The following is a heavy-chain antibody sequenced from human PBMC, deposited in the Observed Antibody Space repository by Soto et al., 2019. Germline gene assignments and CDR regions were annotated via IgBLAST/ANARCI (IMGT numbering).Heavy chain of an antibody. CDR2: IYYSGST. CDR3: ARHIPGYSYGYLYYFDY. Sequence: QLQLQESGPGLVKPSETLSLTCTVSGGSISSSSYYWGWIRQPPGKGLEWIGSIYYSGSTYYNPSLKSRVTISVDTSKNQFSLKLSSVTAADTAVYYCARHIPGYSYGYLYYFDYWGQGTLVTVSS. D-gene: IGHD5-18*01. J-gene: IGHJ4*02. CDR1: GGSISSSSYY. V-gene: IGHV4-39*01.